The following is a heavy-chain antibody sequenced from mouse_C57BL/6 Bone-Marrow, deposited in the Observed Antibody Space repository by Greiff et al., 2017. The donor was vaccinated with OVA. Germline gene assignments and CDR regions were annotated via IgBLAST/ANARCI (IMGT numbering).Heavy chain of an antibody. J-gene: IGHJ2*01. CDR2: IDPENGDT. Sequence: VQLQQSGAELVRPGASVKLSCTASGFNIKDDYMHWVKQRPEQGLEWIGWIDPENGDTEYASKFQGKATITADTSSNTADLQLSSLTSEDTAVYYCTTFITTVVFDYWGQGTTLTVSS. CDR3: TTFITTVVFDY. D-gene: IGHD1-1*01. V-gene: IGHV14-4*01. CDR1: GFNIKDDY.